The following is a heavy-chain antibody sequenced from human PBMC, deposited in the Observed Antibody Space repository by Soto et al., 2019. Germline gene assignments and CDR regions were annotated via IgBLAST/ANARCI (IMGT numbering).Heavy chain of an antibody. V-gene: IGHV5-51*01. Sequence: ESLKISSKGSGDRFTSYGSGWVRQIQGKGLEWMGIIYHGDSDTRYSPSFQGQVTTSADKSISTAYLQWSSLKASDTSLYYCARQLGWNYYYGMAVWGQGTTVTVSS. CDR2: IYHGDSDT. D-gene: IGHD6-6*01. J-gene: IGHJ6*02. CDR1: GDRFTSYG. CDR3: ARQLGWNYYYGMAV.